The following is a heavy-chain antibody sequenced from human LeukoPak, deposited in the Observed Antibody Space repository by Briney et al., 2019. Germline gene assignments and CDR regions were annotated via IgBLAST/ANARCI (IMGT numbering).Heavy chain of an antibody. CDR1: GGSFSGYY. CDR3: REDYGGKGAFDI. J-gene: IGHJ3*02. CDR2: INHSGST. V-gene: IGHV4-34*01. Sequence: SETLSLTCAVYGGSFSGYYWSWIRQPPGKGLEWIGEINHSGSTNYNPSPKSRVTISVDTSKNQFSLKLSSVTAADTAVYYCREDYGGKGAFDIWGQGTMVTVSS. D-gene: IGHD4-23*01.